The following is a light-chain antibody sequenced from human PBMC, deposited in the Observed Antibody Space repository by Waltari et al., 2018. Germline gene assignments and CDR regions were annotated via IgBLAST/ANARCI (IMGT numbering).Light chain of an antibody. Sequence: EIVLTQSPDTLSLSSGERANLSCRASQTLSSRHLAWYRQKPGQAPRLLSYRTSSRATGIPDRFSGSGSGTDFSLTINRLEPEDSAVYYCQQYGSPLWSFGQGTKVEIK. CDR3: QQYGSPLWS. CDR2: RTS. V-gene: IGKV3-20*01. CDR1: QTLSSRH. J-gene: IGKJ1*01.